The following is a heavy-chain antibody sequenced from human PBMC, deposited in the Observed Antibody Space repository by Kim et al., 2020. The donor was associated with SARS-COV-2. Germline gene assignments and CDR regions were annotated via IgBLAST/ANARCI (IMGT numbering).Heavy chain of an antibody. V-gene: IGHV3-74*01. Sequence: TTYADSVQGRFIISRDNTKNTLYLQMNSLRAEDTAVYYCARGNYYGMDVWGQGTTVTVSS. CDR3: ARGNYYGMDV. CDR2: T. J-gene: IGHJ6*02.